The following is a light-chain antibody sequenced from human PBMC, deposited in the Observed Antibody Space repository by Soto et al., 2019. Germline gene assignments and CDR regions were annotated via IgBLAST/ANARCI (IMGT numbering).Light chain of an antibody. CDR2: NNN. CDR3: AAWDDSLNGSVV. CDR1: SSSIGSNP. V-gene: IGLV1-44*01. Sequence: QSVLTQPPSASGTPGQRVTISCSGSSSSIGSNPVNWYQQFPGTAPKLLIYNNNQRPSGVPDRFSGSKSGTSASLAISGLQSEDAADYFCAAWDDSLNGSVVFGGGTKLTVL. J-gene: IGLJ2*01.